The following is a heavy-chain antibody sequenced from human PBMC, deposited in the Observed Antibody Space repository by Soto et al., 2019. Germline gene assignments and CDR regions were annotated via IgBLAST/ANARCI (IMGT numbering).Heavy chain of an antibody. CDR1: GGSITTGGRY. D-gene: IGHD1-1*01. CDR2: IYYSGNT. Sequence: QVRLQEWGPGLVKPSQTLSLKCSVSGGSITTGGRYWSWIRQLPGKGLEWIGDIYYSGNTYYNASLKSRFTIPVEAAKNQFALELISVTAADTAVYYCAQALVFTGGDGFDIWGQGRLVTVSS. CDR3: AQALVFTGGDGFDI. V-gene: IGHV4-31*02. J-gene: IGHJ3*02.